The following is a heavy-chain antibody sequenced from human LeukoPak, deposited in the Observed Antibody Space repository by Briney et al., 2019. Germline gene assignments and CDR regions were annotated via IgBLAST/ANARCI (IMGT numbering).Heavy chain of an antibody. CDR2: ISPYNGNT. D-gene: IGHD6-19*01. V-gene: IGHV1-18*03. CDR3: ARAQRQWYTSDAFDI. CDR1: GYTFTNYP. Sequence: ASVKVSCKASGYTFTNYPITWVRQAPGQGLEWMGWISPYNGNTNYAQKLQGRVTMTTDTSTSTAYMELRSLRSDDMAVYFCARAQRQWYTSDAFDIWGQGTMVTVSS. J-gene: IGHJ3*02.